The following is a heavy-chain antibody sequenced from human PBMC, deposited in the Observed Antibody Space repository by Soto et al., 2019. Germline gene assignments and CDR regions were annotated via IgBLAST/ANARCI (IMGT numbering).Heavy chain of an antibody. CDR3: ARRGMLSWDHGMDV. V-gene: IGHV5-10-1*01. D-gene: IGHD2-8*01. J-gene: IGHJ6*02. CDR2: IDPSDSYT. CDR1: GYSFTSYL. Sequence: GESLPISCKCSGYSFTSYLISWVRQLPGKGLEWMGRIDPSDSYTNYSPSFQGHVTISADKSISTAYLQWSSLKASDTAMYYCARRGMLSWDHGMDVWGQGTTVTVSS.